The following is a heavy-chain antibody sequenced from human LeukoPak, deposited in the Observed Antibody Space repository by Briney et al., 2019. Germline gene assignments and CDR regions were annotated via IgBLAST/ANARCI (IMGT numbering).Heavy chain of an antibody. D-gene: IGHD1-14*01. CDR3: VVVVEPPDSDGFDV. CDR1: GFTFGNSW. Sequence: GSLRLSCAASGFTFGNSWVQWVRQAPGKGLVWVSLINADGSTTTYADSVKGRFTISRDNAQNTLSLQMNSLTIEDTAVYYCVVVVEPPDSDGFDVWGQGTMITVSS. CDR2: INADGSTT. V-gene: IGHV3-74*01. J-gene: IGHJ3*01.